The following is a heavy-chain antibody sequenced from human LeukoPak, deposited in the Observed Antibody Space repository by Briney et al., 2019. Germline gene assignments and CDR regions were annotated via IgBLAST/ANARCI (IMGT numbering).Heavy chain of an antibody. CDR1: GGSVDTYY. CDR2: IYPSGVT. CDR3: TNLGGQGDY. V-gene: IGHV4-4*07. J-gene: IGHJ4*02. D-gene: IGHD3-16*01. Sequence: SETLSLTCAVSGGSVDTYYWSWIRQPAGKGLEWIGRIYPSGVTNYNPSLKSRVTMSVGTSKNHLSLRVTSVTATDTAMYYCTNLGGQGDYWGQGTLVTVSS.